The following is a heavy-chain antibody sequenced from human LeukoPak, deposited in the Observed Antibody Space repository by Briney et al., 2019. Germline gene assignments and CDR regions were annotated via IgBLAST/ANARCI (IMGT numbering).Heavy chain of an antibody. CDR3: ATGPRPHINMNRGVTTYSGYHFDD. D-gene: IGHD3-10*01. CDR1: GGTFSSYT. V-gene: IGHV1-69*13. CDR2: IIPVLNLV. J-gene: IGHJ4*02. Sequence: GASVKVSCKASGGTFSSYTISWVRQAPGQGLDWMGGIIPVLNLVTYAQKFQGRVTITADASTSTAHMDLSSLSFEDTAVYYCATGPRPHINMNRGVTTYSGYHFDDWGQETLVTVSS.